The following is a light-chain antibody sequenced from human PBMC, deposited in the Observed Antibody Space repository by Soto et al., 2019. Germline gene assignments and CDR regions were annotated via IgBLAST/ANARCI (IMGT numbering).Light chain of an antibody. CDR3: QQSYCTPTWT. CDR2: AAS. Sequence: DIQMTQSPSSLSASVGDRVTITCRASQSISSYLNWYQQKPGKAPKLLIYAASSLPSGVPSRFSGSGSGTDFTLTISSLQPEDFATYSCQQSYCTPTWTFGQGTKVDIK. J-gene: IGKJ1*01. CDR1: QSISSY. V-gene: IGKV1-39*01.